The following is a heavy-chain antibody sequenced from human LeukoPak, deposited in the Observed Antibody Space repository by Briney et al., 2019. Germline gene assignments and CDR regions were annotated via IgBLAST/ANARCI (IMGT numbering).Heavy chain of an antibody. D-gene: IGHD3-10*01. J-gene: IGHJ4*02. Sequence: SVKVSCKASVGTFSSYAISWVRQAPGQGLEWMGGIILIFGTANYAQKFQGRVTITADESTSTAYMELSSLRSEDTAVYYCARSPYDYGSGSYYYFDYWGQGTLVTVSS. CDR1: VGTFSSYA. V-gene: IGHV1-69*13. CDR3: ARSPYDYGSGSYYYFDY. CDR2: IILIFGTA.